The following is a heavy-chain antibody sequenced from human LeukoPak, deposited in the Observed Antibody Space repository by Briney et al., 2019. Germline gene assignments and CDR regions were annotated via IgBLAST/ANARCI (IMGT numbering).Heavy chain of an antibody. D-gene: IGHD3-22*01. CDR2: ISGSGGST. J-gene: IGHJ4*02. Sequence: GGSLRLSCAAAGFTFNNYAMSWVRQAPGKGLEWVSAISGSGGSTYYADSVKGRFTISRDNSKNTLYLQMNSLRAEDTAVYYCAKDTGVFYDSSGYYGYFDYWGQGTLVTVSS. CDR1: GFTFNNYA. CDR3: AKDTGVFYDSSGYYGYFDY. V-gene: IGHV3-23*01.